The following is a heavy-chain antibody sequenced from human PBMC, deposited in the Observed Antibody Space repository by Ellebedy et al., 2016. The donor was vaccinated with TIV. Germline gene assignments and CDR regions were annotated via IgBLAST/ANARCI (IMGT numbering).Heavy chain of an antibody. V-gene: IGHV1-69*13. CDR3: AREGTADGFDI. D-gene: IGHD1-7*01. CDR2: IIPIFGTA. Sequence: ASVKVSCKASGYTFTSYTISWVRQAPGQGLEWMGGIIPIFGTANYAQKFQDRVTMTADESTSTAYMELSSLRAEDTAVYYCAREGTADGFDIWGQGTMVTVSS. J-gene: IGHJ3*02. CDR1: GYTFTSYT.